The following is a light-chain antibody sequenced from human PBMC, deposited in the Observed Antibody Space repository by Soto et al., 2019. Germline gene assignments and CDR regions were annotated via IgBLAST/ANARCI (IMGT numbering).Light chain of an antibody. Sequence: QSVLTQPASVSGSPGQSITISCTGTSSDVGSYNSVSWHQQHPGQAPKLMIYDVTNRASGLPDRFSASKSGNTASLTISGLQAGDEADYYCSSYRSSSTYVFGTGTKLTVL. CDR2: DVT. CDR3: SSYRSSSTYV. CDR1: SSDVGSYNS. V-gene: IGLV2-14*01. J-gene: IGLJ1*01.